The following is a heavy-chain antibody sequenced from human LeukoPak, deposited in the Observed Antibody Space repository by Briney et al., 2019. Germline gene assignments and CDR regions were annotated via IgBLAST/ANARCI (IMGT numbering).Heavy chain of an antibody. CDR2: INPSGST. CDR3: ARLPRYGGYDHFDY. J-gene: IGHJ4*02. CDR1: GGSFSGYY. D-gene: IGHD5-12*01. V-gene: IGHV4-34*01. Sequence: SETLSLTCTVFGGSFSGYYWSWIRQPPDKGLEWIGEINPSGSTNYNPSLKTRVTISTDTSKNHFSLNLNSVTAADTAVYYCARLPRYGGYDHFDYWGQGILVIVSS.